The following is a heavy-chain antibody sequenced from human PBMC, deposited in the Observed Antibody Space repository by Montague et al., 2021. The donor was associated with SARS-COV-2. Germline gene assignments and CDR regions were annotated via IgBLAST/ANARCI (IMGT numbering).Heavy chain of an antibody. CDR2: ISDSGST. Sequence: SETLSLTCTVSGGSISSFYWSWFRQPPGKGLEWIGYISDSGSTNYNPSLTSRVTMSVDTSKNQFSLKVNSATAADTAMYYCARHYSATLPAVYWGQGTLVTVSS. D-gene: IGHD2-15*01. J-gene: IGHJ4*02. CDR1: GGSISSFY. V-gene: IGHV4-59*08. CDR3: ARHYSATLPAVY.